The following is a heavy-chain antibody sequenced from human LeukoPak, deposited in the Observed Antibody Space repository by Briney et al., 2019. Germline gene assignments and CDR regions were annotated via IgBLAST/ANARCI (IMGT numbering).Heavy chain of an antibody. D-gene: IGHD2-2*01. Sequence: GESLKISCKGSGYSFTSYWLGWVRQMPGKGLEWMGIIYPGDSDTRYSPSFQGQVTISADKSISTAYLQWSSLKASDTAMYYCARLACSNTSCYVYYYYYMDVWGKGTTVTVSS. CDR2: IYPGDSDT. V-gene: IGHV5-51*01. J-gene: IGHJ6*03. CDR1: GYSFTSYW. CDR3: ARLACSNTSCYVYYYYYMDV.